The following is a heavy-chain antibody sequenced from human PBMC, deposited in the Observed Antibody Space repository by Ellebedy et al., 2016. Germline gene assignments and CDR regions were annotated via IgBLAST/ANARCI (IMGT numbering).Heavy chain of an antibody. Sequence: GSLRLXXTVSGGSISSSSYYWVWIRQPPGKGLEWIGSWFYTGNTYYNPSLKSRVTTSGDTSKNQFSLNVTSVTAADTAVYYCASRPNWYFDLWGRGTLVTVSS. V-gene: IGHV4-39*01. CDR3: ASRPNWYFDL. CDR2: WFYTGNT. CDR1: GGSISSSSYY. J-gene: IGHJ2*01.